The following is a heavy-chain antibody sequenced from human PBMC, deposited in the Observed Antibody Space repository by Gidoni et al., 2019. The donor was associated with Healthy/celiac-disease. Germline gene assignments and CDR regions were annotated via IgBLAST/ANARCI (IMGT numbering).Heavy chain of an antibody. CDR2: ISYDGSNQ. Sequence: QVQLVESGGGVVQPGRSLRLACAAPGFTFSSYAMHWVRQAPGKGLEWVAVISYDGSNQYYADSVKGRFTISRDNSKNTLYLQMNSLRAEDTAVYYCARDGVDTAMGDYWGQGTLVTVSS. CDR1: GFTFSSYA. CDR3: ARDGVDTAMGDY. V-gene: IGHV3-30-3*01. J-gene: IGHJ4*02. D-gene: IGHD5-18*01.